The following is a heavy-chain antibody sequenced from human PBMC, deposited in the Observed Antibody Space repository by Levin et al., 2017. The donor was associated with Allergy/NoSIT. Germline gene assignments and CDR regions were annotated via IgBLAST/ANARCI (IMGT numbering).Heavy chain of an antibody. D-gene: IGHD5-12*01. CDR1: GGSISGYY. J-gene: IGHJ6*02. Sequence: SQTLSLTCTVSGGSISGYYWSWIRQPAGKGLEWIGRIYTSSITNYNPSLKSRVTMSLDTSKNRFSLKLSSVTASDTAVFYCAREFNGDNGCDRNFFFGLDVWGQGTTVTVSS. CDR3: AREFNGDNGCDRNFFFGLDV. V-gene: IGHV4-4*07. CDR2: IYTSSIT.